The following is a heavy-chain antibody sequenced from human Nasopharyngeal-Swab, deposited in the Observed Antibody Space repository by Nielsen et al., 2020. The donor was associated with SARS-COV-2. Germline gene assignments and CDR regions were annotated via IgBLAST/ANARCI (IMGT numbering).Heavy chain of an antibody. Sequence: GESLKISCAASGFTFSSYAMHWVRQAPGTGLEWVAVISYDGSNKYYADSVKGRFTISRDNSKNTLYLQMNSLRAEDTAVYYCARDTGGIFDYWGQGTLVTVSS. CDR3: ARDTGGIFDY. D-gene: IGHD4-23*01. CDR1: GFTFSSYA. V-gene: IGHV3-30-3*01. CDR2: ISYDGSNK. J-gene: IGHJ4*02.